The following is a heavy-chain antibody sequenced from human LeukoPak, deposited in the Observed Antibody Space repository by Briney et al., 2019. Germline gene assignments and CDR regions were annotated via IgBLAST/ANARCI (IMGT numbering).Heavy chain of an antibody. D-gene: IGHD2-2*02. V-gene: IGHV1-2*02. CDR1: GYTFTGYY. Sequence: ASVKVSCKASGYTFTGYYMHWVRQAPGQGLEWMGWINPNSGGTNYAQKFQGRVTMTRDTSISTAYMELSRLRSDDTAVYYCARRGVPAAISLDYWGQGTLVTVSS. CDR2: INPNSGGT. CDR3: ARRGVPAAISLDY. J-gene: IGHJ4*02.